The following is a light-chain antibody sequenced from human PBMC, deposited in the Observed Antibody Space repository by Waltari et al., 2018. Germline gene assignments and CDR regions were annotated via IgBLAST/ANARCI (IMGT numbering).Light chain of an antibody. CDR1: SSNIRGNG. J-gene: IGLJ2*01. CDR2: NNN. Sequence: QSVLTQPPSASGAPGQSVTIACSGSSSNIRGNGVTWYQPLSGAAPKLLIYNNNQRPSGVPDRFSGSKSGTSASLAITGLRSEDEVDYYCEAWDDSLSGWVFGGGTRLTVL. V-gene: IGLV1-44*01. CDR3: EAWDDSLSGWV.